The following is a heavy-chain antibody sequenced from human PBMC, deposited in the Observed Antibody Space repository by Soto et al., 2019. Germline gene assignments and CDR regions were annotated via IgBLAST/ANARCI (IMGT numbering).Heavy chain of an antibody. V-gene: IGHV4-34*01. J-gene: IGHJ4*02. D-gene: IGHD6-13*01. CDR2: INHSGST. CDR3: ATTPGIAAAGTGTSFDY. Sequence: PSETLSLTCAVYGGSFSGYYWSGIRQPPGKGLEWIGEINHSGSTNYNPSLKSRVTISVDTSKNQFSLKLSSVTAADTAVYYCATTPGIAAAGTGTSFDYWGQGTLVTVSS. CDR1: GGSFSGYY.